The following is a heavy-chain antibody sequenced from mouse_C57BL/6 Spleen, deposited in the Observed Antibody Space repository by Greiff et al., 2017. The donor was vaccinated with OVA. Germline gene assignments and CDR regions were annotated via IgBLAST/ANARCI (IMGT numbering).Heavy chain of an antibody. CDR3: ERDRNYDSYFDY. Sequence: VQLKQSGPGLVKPSQSLSLTCSVTGYSITSGYYWNWIRQFPGNKLEWMGYISYDGSNNYNPSLKNRISITRDTSKNQFFLKLNSVTTEDTATYDCERDRNYDSYFDYWGQGTTLTVSS. CDR1: GYSITSGYY. D-gene: IGHD2-4*01. J-gene: IGHJ2*01. CDR2: ISYDGSN. V-gene: IGHV3-6*01.